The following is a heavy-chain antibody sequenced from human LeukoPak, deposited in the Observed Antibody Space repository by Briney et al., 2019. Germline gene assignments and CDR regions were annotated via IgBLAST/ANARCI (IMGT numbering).Heavy chain of an antibody. CDR3: ARKGPEHLPTYFDH. V-gene: IGHV4-30-2*01. J-gene: IGHJ4*02. Sequence: SETLSLTCAVSGVSMGSGGYSWSWVRQPPGKGLEWIGYIYHSGSSYYNPSLKSRVTIPMDRSKNQFSLRLTSLTAADTAVYYCARKGPEHLPTYFDHWGRGILVTVSS. CDR1: GVSMGSGGYS. CDR2: IYHSGSS. D-gene: IGHD2-21*01.